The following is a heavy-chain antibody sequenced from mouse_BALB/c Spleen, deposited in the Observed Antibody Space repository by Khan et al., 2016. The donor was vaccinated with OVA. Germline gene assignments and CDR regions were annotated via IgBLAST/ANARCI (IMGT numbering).Heavy chain of an antibody. D-gene: IGHD4-1*01. Sequence: QVQLKESGPGLVAPSQSLSITCTVSGFSLTGYGVNWVRQPPGKGLEWLGMIWGEGSTDYNSALKSRLSISKDNSKSQVFLKMNSLQTDDTARYYCARERGLGRAMDYWGQGTSVTVSS. J-gene: IGHJ4*01. V-gene: IGHV2-6-7*01. CDR1: GFSLTGYG. CDR3: ARERGLGRAMDY. CDR2: IWGEGST.